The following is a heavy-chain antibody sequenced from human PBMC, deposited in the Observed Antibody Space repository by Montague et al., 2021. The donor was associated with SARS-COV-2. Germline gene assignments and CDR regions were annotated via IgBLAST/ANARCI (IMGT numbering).Heavy chain of an antibody. D-gene: IGHD6-19*01. CDR3: VRASLIKARIAVAGTTVY. Sequence: SLRLSCAASGFTFNNYAMHWVRQAPGKGLEWVVIISYDGSNKYYADSVKGRFAISRDNSKNTLYLQMNSLRAEDTAVYYCVRASLIKARIAVAGTTVYWGQGTLVTISS. CDR2: ISYDGSNK. CDR1: GFTFNNYA. V-gene: IGHV3-30*09. J-gene: IGHJ4*02.